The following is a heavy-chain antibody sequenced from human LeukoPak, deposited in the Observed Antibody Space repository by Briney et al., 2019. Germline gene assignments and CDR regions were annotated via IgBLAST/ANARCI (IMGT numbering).Heavy chain of an antibody. V-gene: IGHV4-39*07. J-gene: IGHJ4*02. D-gene: IGHD3-22*01. Sequence: SETLSLTCTVSGGSISSSSYYWAWIRQPPGKGLEWIGSIHYSGSTYYNPSLQSRVTISIDTSKNQFSLKLSSVTAADTAVYYCARGYYYDSSGPGLYFDYWGQGTLVTVSS. CDR2: IHYSGST. CDR3: ARGYYYDSSGPGLYFDY. CDR1: GGSISSSSYY.